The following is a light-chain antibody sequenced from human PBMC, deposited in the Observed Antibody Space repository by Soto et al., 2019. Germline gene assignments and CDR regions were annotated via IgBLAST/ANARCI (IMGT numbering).Light chain of an antibody. CDR1: QSVRSSF. Sequence: EIVLTQSPGTLSLSPGEGATLSCRASQSVRSSFLAWFRQKPGQAPRLLIYDASSRATGIPDRISGSESGTDFTLTISRLEPEDFAVYYCQQYGSSPKTFGQGTKVEIK. CDR3: QQYGSSPKT. J-gene: IGKJ1*01. CDR2: DAS. V-gene: IGKV3-20*01.